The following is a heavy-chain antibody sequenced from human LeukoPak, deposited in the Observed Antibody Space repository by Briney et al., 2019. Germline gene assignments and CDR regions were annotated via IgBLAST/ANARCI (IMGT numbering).Heavy chain of an antibody. CDR2: IYYSGST. D-gene: IGHD6-6*01. CDR3: ARAGSSSVALDY. CDR1: GGSISSGGYS. Sequence: SETLSLTCAVSGGSISSGGYSWSWIRQPPGKGLEWIGYIYYSGSTYYNPSLKSRVTISVDTSKNQFSLKLSSVTAADTAVYYCARAGSSSVALDYWGQGTLVTVSS. J-gene: IGHJ4*02. V-gene: IGHV4-30-4*07.